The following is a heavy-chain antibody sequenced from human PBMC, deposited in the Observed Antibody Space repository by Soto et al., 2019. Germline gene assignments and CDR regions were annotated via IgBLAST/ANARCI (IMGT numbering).Heavy chain of an antibody. CDR3: ARDLDTAMAPLDAFDI. D-gene: IGHD5-18*01. V-gene: IGHV3-30-3*01. Sequence: PGGSLRLSCVASGFTFSSCSMHWVRQAPGNGLEWVAVISYDGSNKYYADSVKGRFTISRDNSKNTLYLQMNSLRAEDTAVYYCARDLDTAMAPLDAFDIWGQGTMVTVSS. CDR1: GFTFSSCS. J-gene: IGHJ3*02. CDR2: ISYDGSNK.